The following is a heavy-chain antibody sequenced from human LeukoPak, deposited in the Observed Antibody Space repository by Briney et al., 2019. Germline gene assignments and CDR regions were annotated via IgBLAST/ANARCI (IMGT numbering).Heavy chain of an antibody. V-gene: IGHV3-9*01. CDR3: ARDPRRVAATLDY. CDR1: GFTFDDYA. D-gene: IGHD2-15*01. CDR2: ISWNSGSI. J-gene: IGHJ4*02. Sequence: GRSLRLSCAASGFTFDDYAMHWVRQAPGKGLEWVSGISWNSGSIGYADSVKGRFTISRDNAKNSLYLQMNSLRAEDTAMYYCARDPRRVAATLDYWGQGTLVTVSS.